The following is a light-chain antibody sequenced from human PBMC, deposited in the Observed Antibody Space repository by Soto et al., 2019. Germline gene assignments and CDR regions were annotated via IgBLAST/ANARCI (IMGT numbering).Light chain of an antibody. Sequence: EIVLTQSPGTLSLSPGETATLSCRASQTIGSIFLSCYQQKPGQAPRLLIYGASSRATGIPDRFSGSGSGTDFTLTISRLEPEDFAIYYCQQHSSAPYTFGQGTNLEIK. CDR1: QTIGSIF. V-gene: IGKV3-20*01. J-gene: IGKJ2*01. CDR2: GAS. CDR3: QQHSSAPYT.